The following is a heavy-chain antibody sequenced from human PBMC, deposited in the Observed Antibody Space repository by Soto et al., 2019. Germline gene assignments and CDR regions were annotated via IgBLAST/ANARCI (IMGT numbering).Heavy chain of an antibody. CDR3: AREVAPAAMPPSSLMDV. V-gene: IGHV3-74*01. CDR1: GFTISSHW. J-gene: IGHJ6*02. D-gene: IGHD2-2*01. Sequence: GGSLSLSCAASGFTISSHWMHWVRRAPGKGLVWVSRINSDGSSRSYADFVKGRFTISRDNAKNTLYLQMNSLRAEDTAVYYCAREVAPAAMPPSSLMDVWGQGTTVTGS. CDR2: INSDGSSR.